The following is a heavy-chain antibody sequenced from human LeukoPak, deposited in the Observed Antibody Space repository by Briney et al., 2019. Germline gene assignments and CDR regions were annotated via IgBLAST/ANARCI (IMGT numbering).Heavy chain of an antibody. D-gene: IGHD5-18*01. CDR1: GFTFSSYA. J-gene: IGHJ4*02. Sequence: PGGSLRLSCAASGFTFSSYAMSWVRQAPGKGLEWVSAISGSGGSTYYADSVKGRFTISRDNAKNSLYLQMNSLRAEDTAVYYCARVGYSYGSPIDYWGQGTLVTVSS. V-gene: IGHV3-23*01. CDR2: ISGSGGST. CDR3: ARVGYSYGSPIDY.